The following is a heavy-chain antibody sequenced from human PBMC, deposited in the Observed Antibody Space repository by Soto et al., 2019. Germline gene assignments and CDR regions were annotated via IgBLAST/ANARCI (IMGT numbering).Heavy chain of an antibody. CDR1: EITLSDHY. Sequence: EVHLVESGGGLVQPGGSLRLSCAGSEITLSDHYMAWVRQAPGKGLEWVGRTTKKGNSYSTEYAASVKGRFTISRDDSQNSLFLQMNSLRTEDTAVYYCALGTVTGVLDSWGQGTLVTVSS. CDR2: TTKKGNSYST. D-gene: IGHD6-19*01. V-gene: IGHV3-72*01. J-gene: IGHJ4*02. CDR3: ALGTVTGVLDS.